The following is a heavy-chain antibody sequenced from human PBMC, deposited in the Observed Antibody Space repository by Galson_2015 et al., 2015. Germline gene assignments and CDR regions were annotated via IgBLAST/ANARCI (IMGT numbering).Heavy chain of an antibody. CDR3: ARDRGYHTLDY. D-gene: IGHD2-2*01. Sequence: SLRLSCAASGFTFSSHWMTWVRQAPGKGLERVANIKEDGSERYYVDSVKGRFTISRDNAKNSLYLQMNSLRAEDTALYYCARDRGYHTLDYWGQGTLVSVSS. J-gene: IGHJ4*02. CDR1: GFTFSSHW. CDR2: IKEDGSER. V-gene: IGHV3-7*03.